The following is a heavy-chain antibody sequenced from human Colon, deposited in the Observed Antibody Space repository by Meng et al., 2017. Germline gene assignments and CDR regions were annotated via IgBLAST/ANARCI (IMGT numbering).Heavy chain of an antibody. Sequence: HVPLRLSGAEVKKPGSSVKFTCKVSGDPFTISSFNWVRQAPGQGLEWMGMIIPVLNRASDSQKFRGRVTITADKSTTTAYMELSSLTSEDTAVYYCARDESEDFDSSGYYSKNWGQGTLVTVSS. CDR3: ARDESEDFDSSGYYSKN. D-gene: IGHD3-22*01. CDR2: IIPVLNRA. V-gene: IGHV1-69*08. CDR1: GDPFTISS. J-gene: IGHJ4*02.